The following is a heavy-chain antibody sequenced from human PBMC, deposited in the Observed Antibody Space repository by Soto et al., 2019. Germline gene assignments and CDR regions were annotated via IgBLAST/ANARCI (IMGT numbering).Heavy chain of an antibody. CDR2: IDHTGST. J-gene: IGHJ6*04. CDR3: ARGLRHQPYYIYSLDV. CDR1: GGFFKGYS. Sequence: QVQLQQWGAGLLRPSGALSLTCAVNGGFFKGYSWTWIRQPPGKGLEWIGEIDHTGSTNYNASLKSRVTLSVDTSKSQFSLRLTSVTAADTAIYYCARGLRHQPYYIYSLDVWGEGTTVIVSS. D-gene: IGHD3-16*01. V-gene: IGHV4-34*01.